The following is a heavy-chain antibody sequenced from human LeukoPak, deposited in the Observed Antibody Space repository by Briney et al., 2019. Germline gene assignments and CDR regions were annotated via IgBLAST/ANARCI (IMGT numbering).Heavy chain of an antibody. J-gene: IGHJ4*02. CDR2: IYYSGST. V-gene: IGHV4-61*01. CDR3: ARDSDYGGNPFDY. Sequence: SETLSLTCNVSGGPIGGHTFYWDWIRQPPGKGLEWIGYIYYSGSTNYNPSLKSRVTISVDTSKNQFSLKLSSVTAADTAVYYCARDSDYGGNPFDYWGQGTLVTVSS. CDR1: GGPIGGHTFY. D-gene: IGHD4-23*01.